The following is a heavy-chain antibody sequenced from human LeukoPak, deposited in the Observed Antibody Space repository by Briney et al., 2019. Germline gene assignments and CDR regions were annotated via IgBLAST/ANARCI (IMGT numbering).Heavy chain of an antibody. CDR2: INHSGST. J-gene: IGHJ6*02. D-gene: IGHD3-10*01. V-gene: IGHV4-34*01. CDR1: GGSFSGYY. CDR3: ARFYPREPYYYGSGSYFSTYGMDV. Sequence: SETLSLTCAVYGGSFSGYYWSWIRQPPGKGLEWIGEINHSGSTNYNLSLKSRVTISVDTSKNQFSLKLSSVTAADTAVYYCARFYPREPYYYGSGSYFSTYGMDVWGQGTTVTVSS.